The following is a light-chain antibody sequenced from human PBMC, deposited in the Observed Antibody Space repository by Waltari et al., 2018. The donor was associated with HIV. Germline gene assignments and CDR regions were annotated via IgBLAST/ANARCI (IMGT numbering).Light chain of an antibody. CDR2: EGS. CDR3: SSYTSSSTLV. Sequence: QSALTQPASVSGSPGQSITISCTGPTSDVGASTYVYWYQQQPGKAPNLMIYEGSHRPSGVSNRFSGSKSGNTASLTISGLQAEDEADYFCSSYTSSSTLVFGSGTKVTVL. CDR1: TSDVGASTY. V-gene: IGLV2-14*01. J-gene: IGLJ1*01.